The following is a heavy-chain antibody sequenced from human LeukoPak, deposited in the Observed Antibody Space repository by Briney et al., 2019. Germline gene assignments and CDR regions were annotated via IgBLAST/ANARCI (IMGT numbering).Heavy chain of an antibody. J-gene: IGHJ4*02. CDR1: GFTYSSYT. Sequence: GGSLRLFCAASGFTYSSYTMSWVRQAPGRGVEWFSTITTSDGNTYYADSVKGRFTVSRDNSKNTLFLQMNSLRAEDTAVYYCAKDGGLWVSAHWGDSWGRGTLVTVSS. D-gene: IGHD7-27*01. CDR3: AKDGGLWVSAHWGDS. CDR2: ITTSDGNT. V-gene: IGHV3-23*01.